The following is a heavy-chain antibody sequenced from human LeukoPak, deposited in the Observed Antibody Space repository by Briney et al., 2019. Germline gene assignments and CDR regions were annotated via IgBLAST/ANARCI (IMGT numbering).Heavy chain of an antibody. V-gene: IGHV1-2*06. CDR1: GYTFTGYY. Sequence: GASVKVSCKASGYTFTGYYMHWVRQAPGQGLEWMGRINPNSGGTNYAQKFQGRVTMTRDTSISTAYMELSRLRSDDTAVYYCAREKVRQSGMDVRGQGTTATVSS. J-gene: IGHJ6*02. CDR3: AREKVRQSGMDV. D-gene: IGHD2-2*01. CDR2: INPNSGGT.